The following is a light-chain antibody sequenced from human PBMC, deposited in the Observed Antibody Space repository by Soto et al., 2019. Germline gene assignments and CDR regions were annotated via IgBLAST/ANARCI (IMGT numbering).Light chain of an antibody. CDR3: SSFAGGYDV. Sequence: QSALTQPASVSGSPGQSITISCTGTSSDVGNYNYVSWYQQHPGKVPKLMIFGVSNRPTGVSDRFSGSKSGNTASLTISGLQAEDEADYHCSSFAGGYDVFGTGTKVTVL. J-gene: IGLJ1*01. CDR1: SSDVGNYNY. CDR2: GVS. V-gene: IGLV2-14*03.